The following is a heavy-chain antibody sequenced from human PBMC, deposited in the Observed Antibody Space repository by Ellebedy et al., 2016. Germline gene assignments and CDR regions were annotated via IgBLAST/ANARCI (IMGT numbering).Heavy chain of an antibody. CDR1: GFTFRNFF. CDR3: RQGHYADL. V-gene: IGHV3-23*01. CDR2: ISAGSDTT. J-gene: IGHJ4*02. Sequence: GGSLRLSXVASGFTFRNFFMSWVRQAPGKGLEWVSTISAGSDTTRLADSVKGRFTISRDSSKNSVYLRMNKLRVEDTAVYYCRQGHYADLWGQGTLVTVSS. D-gene: IGHD4-17*01.